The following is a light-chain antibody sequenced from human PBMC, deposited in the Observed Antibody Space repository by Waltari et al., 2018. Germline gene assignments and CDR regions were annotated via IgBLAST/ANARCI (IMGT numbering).Light chain of an antibody. J-gene: IGKJ1*01. CDR3: MQALQTPWT. Sequence: DIVMTPSPLSLPVTPGEPASISCRSSQSLLHSDGYNYLDWYLQKSGQSPQLLIYLGSSRATGVPDRFSGSGSGTDFTLKISRVEADDVGVYYCMQALQTPWTFGQGTKVEV. CDR1: QSLLHSDGYNY. CDR2: LGS. V-gene: IGKV2-28*01.